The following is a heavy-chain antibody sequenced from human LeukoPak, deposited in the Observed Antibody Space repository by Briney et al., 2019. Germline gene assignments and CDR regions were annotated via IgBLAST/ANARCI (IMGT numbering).Heavy chain of an antibody. J-gene: IGHJ5*02. CDR1: GGSISSYY. CDR3: ARGMYYDILTGLPNWFDP. D-gene: IGHD3-9*01. CDR2: IYYSGST. V-gene: IGHV4-59*08. Sequence: SETLSLTCTVSGGSISSYYWSWIRQPPGKGLEWIGYIYYSGSTNHNPSLKSRVTISVDTSKNQFSLKLTSVTAADTAVYNCARGMYYDILTGLPNWFDPWGQGTLVTVSS.